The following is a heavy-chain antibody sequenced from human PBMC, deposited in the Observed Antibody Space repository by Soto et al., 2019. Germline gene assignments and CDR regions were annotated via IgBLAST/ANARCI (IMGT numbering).Heavy chain of an antibody. CDR1: GFSLSTYGVG. CDR2: IYWDDDR. D-gene: IGHD5-18*01. V-gene: IGHV2-5*02. J-gene: IGHJ5*02. Sequence: QITLKESGPTLVKPTQTLTLTCTFSGFSLSTYGVGVGWIRQPPGKALGWLALIYWDDDRRYSPSLKSRLTITKDTSKNQVVLTFTNMEPVDTATYYCAVADLDTSMATTWFQPWGQGTLVTVSS. CDR3: AVADLDTSMATTWFQP.